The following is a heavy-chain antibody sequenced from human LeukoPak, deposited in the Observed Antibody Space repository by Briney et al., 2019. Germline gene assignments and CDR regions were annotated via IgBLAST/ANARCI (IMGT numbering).Heavy chain of an antibody. CDR1: GGSFSGYY. CDR3: AARYSSGWYGEIDY. V-gene: IGHV4-34*01. D-gene: IGHD6-19*01. J-gene: IGHJ4*02. CDR2: INHSGST. Sequence: SETLSLTCAVYGGSFSGYYWSWIRQPPGKGLEWIGEINHSGSTNYNPSLKSRVTISVDTSKNQFSLKLSSVTAADTAVYYCAARYSSGWYGEIDYWGQGTLVTVSS.